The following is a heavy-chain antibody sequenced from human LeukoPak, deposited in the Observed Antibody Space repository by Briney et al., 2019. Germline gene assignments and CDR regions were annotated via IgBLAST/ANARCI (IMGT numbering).Heavy chain of an antibody. V-gene: IGHV4-59*01. D-gene: IGHD5-18*01. CDR2: IYYSGST. CDR3: ARYSYGSGIDY. J-gene: IGHJ4*02. CDR1: GGSISSYY. Sequence: AETLSLTCTVSGGSISSYYWSWIRQPPGKGLEWIGYIYYSGSTNYNPSLKSRVTISVDTSKNQFSLKLSSVTAADTAVYYCARYSYGSGIDYWGQGTLVTVSS.